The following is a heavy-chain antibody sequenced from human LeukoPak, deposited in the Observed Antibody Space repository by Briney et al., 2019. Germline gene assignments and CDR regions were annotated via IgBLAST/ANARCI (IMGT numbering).Heavy chain of an antibody. V-gene: IGHV1-46*01. CDR3: ARDQQLVNYYYYGMDV. D-gene: IGHD6-13*01. CDR2: INPSGGST. Sequence: ASVKVSCKASGYTFISYYMHWVRQAPGQGLEWMGIINPSGGSTSYAQKFQGRVTMTRDTSTSTVYMELSSLRSEDTAVYYCARDQQLVNYYYYGMDVWGQGTTVTVSS. CDR1: GYTFISYY. J-gene: IGHJ6*02.